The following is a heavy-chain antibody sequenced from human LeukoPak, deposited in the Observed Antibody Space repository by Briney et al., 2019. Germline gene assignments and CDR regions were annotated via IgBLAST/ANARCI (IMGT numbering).Heavy chain of an antibody. CDR3: AKHIYGVVSIQQ. CDR2: IRSKTDGGTT. D-gene: IGHD3-3*01. Sequence: GRSLRLSCAASGFTFRDAWMTWVRQAPGKGLEWVGRIRSKTDGGTTDYAVSVQGGFTISRDDSKNTLYLQMSSLKTEDTAVYYCAKHIYGVVSIQQWGQGTLVTVSS. V-gene: IGHV3-15*01. J-gene: IGHJ1*01. CDR1: GFTFRDAW.